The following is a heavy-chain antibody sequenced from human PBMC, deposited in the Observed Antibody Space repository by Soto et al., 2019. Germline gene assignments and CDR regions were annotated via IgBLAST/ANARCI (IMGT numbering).Heavy chain of an antibody. CDR3: ARFGSIAVTRFDY. Sequence: SETLSLTCAVSGGSISSGGYSWSWIRQPPGKGLEWIGYIYSSGSTNYNTSLKSRLTMSVDTSKNQFSLNLTFVTAADTAVYYCARFGSIAVTRFDYWGQGGLVTVSS. V-gene: IGHV4-61*08. CDR1: GGSISSGGYS. CDR2: IYSSGST. D-gene: IGHD6-19*01. J-gene: IGHJ4*02.